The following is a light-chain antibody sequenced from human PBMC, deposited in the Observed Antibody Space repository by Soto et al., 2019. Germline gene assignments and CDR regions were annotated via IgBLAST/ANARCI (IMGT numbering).Light chain of an antibody. CDR1: SSNIGAGYD. Sequence: QSVLTQPPSVSGAPGQRVTISCTGSSSNIGAGYDVHWYQQLPGTAPKLLIYGDSNRPSGVPDRFSGSKSCTSASLAITGLQAEDEADYYCQYYDNSLSGSRVFGTGTKVTVL. CDR3: QYYDNSLSGSRV. CDR2: GDS. V-gene: IGLV1-40*01. J-gene: IGLJ1*01.